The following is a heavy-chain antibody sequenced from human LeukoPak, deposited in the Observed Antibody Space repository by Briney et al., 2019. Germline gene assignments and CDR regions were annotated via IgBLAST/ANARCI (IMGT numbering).Heavy chain of an antibody. CDR2: ITANGDTT. J-gene: IGHJ4*02. Sequence: PGGSLRLSCVGSGFIFRSYAVTWVRQAPGKGLDWVSSITANGDTTYYADSVKGRFTISRDNSKNTLYLQMSSLRVEDTAVYYCATFGVIVGNNYLDYWGQGALVAVSS. CDR3: ATFGVIVGNNYLDY. CDR1: GFIFRSYA. D-gene: IGHD3-3*01. V-gene: IGHV3-23*01.